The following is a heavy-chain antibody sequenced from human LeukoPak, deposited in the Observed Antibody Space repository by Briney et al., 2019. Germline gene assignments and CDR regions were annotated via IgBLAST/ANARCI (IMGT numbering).Heavy chain of an antibody. V-gene: IGHV3-21*01. CDR2: ISSSSSYI. CDR1: GFTFSIYS. Sequence: PGGSLRLSCAASGFTFSIYSMNWVRQAPGKGLEWVSSISSSSSYIYYADSVKGRFTISRDNAKNSLYLQMNSLRAEDTAVYYCARGSYSYGGEFDYWGQGTLVTVSS. D-gene: IGHD5-18*01. J-gene: IGHJ4*02. CDR3: ARGSYSYGGEFDY.